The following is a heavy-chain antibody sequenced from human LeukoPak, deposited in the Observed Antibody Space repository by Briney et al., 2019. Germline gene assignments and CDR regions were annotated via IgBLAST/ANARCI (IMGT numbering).Heavy chain of an antibody. D-gene: IGHD3-3*01. J-gene: IGHJ4*02. CDR2: IYHSGST. CDR3: ARVPYYDFWSGSEARFDY. Sequence: PSETLSLTCAVSGYSISSGYYWGWIRQPPGRGLEWIGRIYHSGSTYYNPCLKSRATIAVDTSQNQFSLKLSSVTAADTAVYYCARVPYYDFWSGSEARFDYWGQGTLVTVSS. V-gene: IGHV4-38-2*01. CDR1: GYSISSGYY.